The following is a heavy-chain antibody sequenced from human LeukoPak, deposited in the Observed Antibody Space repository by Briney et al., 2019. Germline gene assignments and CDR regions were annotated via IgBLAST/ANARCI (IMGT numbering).Heavy chain of an antibody. V-gene: IGHV3-9*01. CDR3: AKDRGRGFDY. CDR2: ISWNSGSI. J-gene: IGHJ4*02. Sequence: GGSLRLSCAASGFTFDDYAMHWVRQAPGKGLEWVSGISWNSGSIGYADSVKGRFTISRDNAKNSLYLQMNSLRAEDTAVYYCAKDRGRGFDYWGQGTLVTVSS. CDR1: GFTFDDYA. D-gene: IGHD1-26*01.